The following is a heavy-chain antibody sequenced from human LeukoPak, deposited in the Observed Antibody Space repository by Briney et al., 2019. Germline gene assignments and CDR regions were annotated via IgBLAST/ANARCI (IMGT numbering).Heavy chain of an antibody. CDR1: GGSISSYY. V-gene: IGHV4-59*01. J-gene: IGHJ3*02. Sequence: PSETLSLTCTVSGGSISSYYWSWIRQPPGKGLEWIGYIYYSGSTNYNPSLKSRVTISVDTSKNQFSLKLSSVTAADTAVYYCASERYGGAFDIWGQGTMVTVSS. D-gene: IGHD4-23*01. CDR2: IYYSGST. CDR3: ASERYGGAFDI.